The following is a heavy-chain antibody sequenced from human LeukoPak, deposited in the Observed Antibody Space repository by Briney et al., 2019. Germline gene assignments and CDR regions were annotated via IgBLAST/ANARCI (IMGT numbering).Heavy chain of an antibody. CDR2: MNPDTGNT. Sequence: GASVKVSCKASGYTFINYDINWVRQASGQGLEWMGWMNPDTGNTGYAHKFQGRVSFTWNTSISTAYMDLSSLRSEDTAVYYCARVVDLTARLGFGYWGQGTLVSVSS. CDR1: GYTFINYD. D-gene: IGHD6-6*01. CDR3: ARVVDLTARLGFGY. V-gene: IGHV1-8*03. J-gene: IGHJ4*02.